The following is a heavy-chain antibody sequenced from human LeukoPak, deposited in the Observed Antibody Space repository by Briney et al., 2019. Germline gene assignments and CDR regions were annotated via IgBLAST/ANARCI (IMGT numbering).Heavy chain of an antibody. D-gene: IGHD3-10*02. CDR1: GFTFSRHW. J-gene: IGHJ5*02. Sequence: GGSLRLSCAASGFTFSRHWMSWVRQAPGKGLQWVANIKQDGSEKNYVDSVRGRFTIYRDNAKNSIYMEMNSLRAEDTAVYYCVRQVFGESPAWGQGALVTVSS. V-gene: IGHV3-7*01. CDR3: VRQVFGESPA. CDR2: IKQDGSEK.